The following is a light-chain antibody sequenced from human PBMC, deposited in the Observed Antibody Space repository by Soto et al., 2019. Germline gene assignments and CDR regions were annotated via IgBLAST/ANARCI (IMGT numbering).Light chain of an antibody. J-gene: IGKJ1*01. CDR2: GAS. CDR1: QSVSRN. Sequence: EIVMTQSPATLSVSPGERATLSCRASQSVSRNLAWYQQKPGQAPRLLIYGASTRATVIPARFSGSGSGTEFTLTSSSLQSEDFAGYYCQYRTFGQGTKVEIK. V-gene: IGKV3-15*01. CDR3: QYRT.